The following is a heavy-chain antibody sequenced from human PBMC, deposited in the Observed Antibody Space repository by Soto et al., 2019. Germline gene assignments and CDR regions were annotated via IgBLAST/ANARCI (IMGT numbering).Heavy chain of an antibody. Sequence: SGAEVKKPGASVKVSCKASGYTFNKYSISWVRQAPGQGLEWMGWISASNGNTDFAQKFQGRVTMAIDTSTSTAYMELRSLRSDDTAVFYCTRGHGDFAGDFDYWGQGTLVTVSS. CDR3: TRGHGDFAGDFDY. CDR1: GYTFNKYS. CDR2: ISASNGNT. J-gene: IGHJ4*02. V-gene: IGHV1-18*04. D-gene: IGHD4-17*01.